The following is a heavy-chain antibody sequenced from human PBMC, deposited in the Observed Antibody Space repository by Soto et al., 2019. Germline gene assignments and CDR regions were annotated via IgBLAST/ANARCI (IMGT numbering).Heavy chain of an antibody. CDR3: ARDQGDFPPSNWFDP. CDR2: IYYSGST. Sequence: PSETLSLTCTVSGGSISSGGYYWSWIRQHPGKGLEWIGYIYYSGSTYYNPSLKSRVTISVDTSKNQFSLKLSSVTAADTAVYYCARDQGDFPPSNWFDPWGQGTLVTVSS. CDR1: GGSISSGGYY. V-gene: IGHV4-31*03. D-gene: IGHD2-21*02. J-gene: IGHJ5*02.